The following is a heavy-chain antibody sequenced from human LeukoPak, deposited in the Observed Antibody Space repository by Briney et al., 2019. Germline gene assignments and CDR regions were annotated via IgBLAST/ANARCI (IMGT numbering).Heavy chain of an antibody. D-gene: IGHD1-26*01. V-gene: IGHV3-48*04. J-gene: IGHJ3*02. CDR1: GFTFSSYS. CDR3: ARDRSGSYFI. Sequence: PGGSLRLSCAASGFTFSSYSMNWVRQAPGKGLEWVSYISSSSSIIYYADSVKGRATISRDNAKNSLYLQMSGLRAEDTAVYYCARDRSGSYFIWGQGTMVTVSS. CDR2: ISSSSSII.